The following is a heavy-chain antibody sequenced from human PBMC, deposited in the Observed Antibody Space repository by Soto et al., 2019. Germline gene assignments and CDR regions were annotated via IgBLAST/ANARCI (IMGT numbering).Heavy chain of an antibody. CDR1: GGSLSGYY. V-gene: IGHV4-34*01. J-gene: IGHJ6*02. CDR3: ARLDGPYYYYCGMDV. CDR2: INHSGST. Sequence: SETLSLTCAVYGGSLSGYYWSWIRKPPGKGLEWIGEINHSGSTNYNPSLKSRVTISVDTSKNQFSLKLSSVTAADTAVYYCARLDGPYYYYCGMDVWGQGTTVTVSS.